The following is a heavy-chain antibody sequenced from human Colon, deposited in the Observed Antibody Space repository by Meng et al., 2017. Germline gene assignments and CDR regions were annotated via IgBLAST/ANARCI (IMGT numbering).Heavy chain of an antibody. CDR2: IGLDRVT. J-gene: IGHJ6*02. D-gene: IGHD3-16*02. V-gene: IGHV3-23*01. CDR1: GFTFNNYA. CDR3: GRYRYDRNNFYGLGV. Sequence: LKISCAASGFTFNNYAMSWVRQAPGKGLEWVAAIGLDRVTHHSDSVKGRFTISRDRSGSPLYLQMDSLRVEDTAIYYCGRYRYDRNNFYGLGVWGQGTTVTVSS.